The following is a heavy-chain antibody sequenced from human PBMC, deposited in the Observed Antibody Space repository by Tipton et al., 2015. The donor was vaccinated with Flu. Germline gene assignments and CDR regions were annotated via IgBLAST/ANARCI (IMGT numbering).Heavy chain of an antibody. J-gene: IGHJ4*02. D-gene: IGHD3-10*02. Sequence: GLVKPSETLSLTCTVSGVSINSHYWSWIRQPPGKGLEWIGYISKSGSTSYNPSLESRVTISVDTSKNHFSLRLSSVTAADTAVYYCARLSYYDVDLKNFYFDYWGQGALVTVSS. V-gene: IGHV4-59*11. CDR2: ISKSGST. CDR1: GVSINSHY. CDR3: ARLSYYDVDLKNFYFDY.